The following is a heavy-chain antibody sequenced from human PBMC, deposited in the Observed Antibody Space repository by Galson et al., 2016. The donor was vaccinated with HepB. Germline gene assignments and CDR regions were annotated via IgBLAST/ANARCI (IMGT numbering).Heavy chain of an antibody. CDR2: ISSSSTYI. J-gene: IGHJ4*02. V-gene: IGHV3-21*01. CDR3: ARDMAGYSYGFGFDY. CDR1: GFTFSSFH. Sequence: SLRLSCAASGFTFSSFHMNWVRQAPGRGLEWVSSISSSSTYIEYADSVKGRFTISRDNAKNSLYLQMNRLRAEDTAVYFCARDMAGYSYGFGFDYWGQGTLVPVSS. D-gene: IGHD5-18*01.